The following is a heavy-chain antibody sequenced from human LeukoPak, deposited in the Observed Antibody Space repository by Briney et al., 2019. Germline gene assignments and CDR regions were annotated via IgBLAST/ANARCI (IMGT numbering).Heavy chain of an antibody. CDR2: IYTSGRT. V-gene: IGHV3-53*01. CDR3: AVAPNSYYFDY. D-gene: IGHD2-21*01. Sequence: GGSLRLSCVGSGVSVSSHYMSWVRQAPGKGPEWVSVIYTSGRTFYADSVKGRFTISRDNSKNTVYLQMNSLRVGDTAVYYCAVAPNSYYFDYWGQGTLVTVSS. J-gene: IGHJ4*02. CDR1: GVSVSSHY.